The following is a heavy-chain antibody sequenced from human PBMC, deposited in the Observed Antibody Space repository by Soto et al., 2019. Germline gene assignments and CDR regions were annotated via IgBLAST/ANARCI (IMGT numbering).Heavy chain of an antibody. CDR1: GFTFSSYS. CDR2: ISSSSSTI. D-gene: IGHD3-22*01. J-gene: IGHJ3*02. V-gene: IGHV3-48*02. Sequence: PGGSLRLSCAASGFTFSSYSMNWVRQAPGKGLEWVSYISSSSSTIYYADSVKGRFTISRDNAKNSLYLQMNSLRDEDTAVYYCARDRTVVVVRGYDAFDIWGQGTMVTVSS. CDR3: ARDRTVVVVRGYDAFDI.